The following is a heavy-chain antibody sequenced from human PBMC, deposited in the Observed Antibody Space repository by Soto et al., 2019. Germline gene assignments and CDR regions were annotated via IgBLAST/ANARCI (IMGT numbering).Heavy chain of an antibody. CDR3: TRGRVVLRYFDWLLYPGAPPEEGFDP. D-gene: IGHD3-9*01. J-gene: IGHJ5*02. CDR2: IRSKAYGGTT. CDR1: GFTFGDYA. V-gene: IGHV3-49*03. Sequence: GGSLRLSCTASGFTFGDYAMSWFRQAPGKGLEWVGFIRSKAYGGTTEYAASVKGRFTIPRDDSKSIAYLQMNSLKTEDTAVYYCTRGRVVLRYFDWLLYPGAPPEEGFDPWGQGTLVTVSS.